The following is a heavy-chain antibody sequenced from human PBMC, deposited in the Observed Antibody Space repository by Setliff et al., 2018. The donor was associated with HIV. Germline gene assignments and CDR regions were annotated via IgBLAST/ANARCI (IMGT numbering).Heavy chain of an antibody. CDR2: IYSTGST. CDR1: GASITSHY. V-gene: IGHV4-59*11. Sequence: PSETLSLTCTVSGASITSHYWSWIRQSPGRELEWIGYIYSTGSTNYNPSLQSRVSISMDASKNKFPLKVTSVTSAGTAVYYCAKGAGFYGDYTFDYWGQGNLVTVSS. CDR3: AKGAGFYGDYTFDY. J-gene: IGHJ4*02. D-gene: IGHD4-17*01.